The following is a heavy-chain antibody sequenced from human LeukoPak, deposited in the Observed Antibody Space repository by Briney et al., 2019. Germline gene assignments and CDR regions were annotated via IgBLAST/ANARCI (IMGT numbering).Heavy chain of an antibody. V-gene: IGHV1-2*02. Sequence: ASVKVSCKASGYTFTGYYMHWVRQAPGQGLEWMGWINPNSGGTNYAQKFQGRVTMTRDTSISTAYMELSRLRSDDTAVYYCARGIVEGELLTDNWFDPWGQGTLVTVSS. CDR3: ARGIVEGELLTDNWFDP. CDR1: GYTFTGYY. J-gene: IGHJ5*02. CDR2: INPNSGGT. D-gene: IGHD1-26*01.